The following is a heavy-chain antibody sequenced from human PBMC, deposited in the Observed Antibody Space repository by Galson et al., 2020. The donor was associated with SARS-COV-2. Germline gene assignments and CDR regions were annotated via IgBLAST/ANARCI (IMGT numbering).Heavy chain of an antibody. Sequence: GGSLRLSCAASGFTFSSYAMSWVRQAPGKGLEWVSAISGSGGSTYYADSVKGRFTISRDNSKNTLYLRMNSLRAEDTAVYYCAKSHDYGVKIPNYFDYWGQGTLLTVPS. D-gene: IGHD4-17*01. CDR2: ISGSGGST. CDR1: GFTFSSYA. J-gene: IGHJ4*02. CDR3: AKSHDYGVKIPNYFDY. V-gene: IGHV3-23*01.